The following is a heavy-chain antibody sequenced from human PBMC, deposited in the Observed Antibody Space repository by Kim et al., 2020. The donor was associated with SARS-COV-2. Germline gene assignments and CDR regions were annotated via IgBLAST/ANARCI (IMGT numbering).Heavy chain of an antibody. V-gene: IGHV3-64D*09. J-gene: IGHJ6*02. D-gene: IGHD3-10*01. CDR3: VKAQGFGTSSYYHYGMDV. CDR1: GFTFSTYA. CDR2: ISHNGVST. Sequence: GGSLRLSCAASGFTFSTYAMFWVRQAPGKGLDYLSAISHNGVSTYYADSVKGRFTVSRDDSKNTLYLRLNSLRPEDTAVYYCVKAQGFGTSSYYHYGMDVWGQGTTVTVSS.